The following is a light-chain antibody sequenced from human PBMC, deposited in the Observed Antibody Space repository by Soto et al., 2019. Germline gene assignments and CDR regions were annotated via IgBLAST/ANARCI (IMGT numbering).Light chain of an antibody. J-gene: IGKJ2*01. CDR1: QSISHY. CDR2: AAS. V-gene: IGKV1-39*01. CDR3: KQSSSAPHT. Sequence: DIQMTQSPSSLSASVGDRVTITCRTSQSISHYLNWYQQKPGKAPKLLIYAASTLQSGVPSRFSGSGSGTDFTLTISSLQPEDFATYYCKQSSSAPHTFGQGTKLEIK.